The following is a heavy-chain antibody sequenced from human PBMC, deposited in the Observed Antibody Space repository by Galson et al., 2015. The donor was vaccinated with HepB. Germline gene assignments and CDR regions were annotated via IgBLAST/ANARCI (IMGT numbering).Heavy chain of an antibody. CDR1: GFTVSSNY. V-gene: IGHV3-53*01. D-gene: IGHD5-18*01. Sequence: LRLSCAASGFTVSSNYMSWVRQAPGKGLEWVSVIYSGGSTYYADSVKGRFTISRDNSKNTLYLQMNSLRAEDTAVYYCARSPRGYHDAFDIWGQGTMVTVSS. CDR2: IYSGGST. J-gene: IGHJ3*02. CDR3: ARSPRGYHDAFDI.